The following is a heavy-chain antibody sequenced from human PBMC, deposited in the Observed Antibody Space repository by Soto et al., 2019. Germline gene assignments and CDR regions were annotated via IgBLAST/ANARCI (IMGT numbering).Heavy chain of an antibody. D-gene: IGHD1-26*01. Sequence: SETLSLTCAVYGGSFSGYYWSWIRQPPGKGLEWIGEINHSGSTNYNPSLKSRVTISVDRSKNQFSLKLSSVTAADTAVYYCARGLRNSGSWPDFDYWGQGTLVTVSS. CDR3: ARGLRNSGSWPDFDY. J-gene: IGHJ4*02. CDR2: INHSGST. CDR1: GGSFSGYY. V-gene: IGHV4-34*01.